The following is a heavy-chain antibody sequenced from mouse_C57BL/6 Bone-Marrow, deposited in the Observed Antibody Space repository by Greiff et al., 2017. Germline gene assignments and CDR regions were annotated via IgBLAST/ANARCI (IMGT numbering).Heavy chain of an antibody. V-gene: IGHV14-4*01. CDR3: TPITTVVATDY. CDR1: GFNIKDDY. CDR2: IDPENGDT. D-gene: IGHD1-1*01. Sequence: EVKLMESGAELVRPGASVKLSCTASGFNIKDDYMHWVTQSPEQGLEWIGWIDPENGDTVYASKFQGTATVTADTSSNTAYLKLSSLTSEDTAVYYCTPITTVVATDYWGQGTTLTVSS. J-gene: IGHJ2*01.